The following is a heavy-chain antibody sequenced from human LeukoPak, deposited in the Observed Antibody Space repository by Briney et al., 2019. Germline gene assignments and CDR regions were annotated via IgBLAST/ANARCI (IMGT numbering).Heavy chain of an antibody. D-gene: IGHD1-1*01. CDR1: GYTFTGYY. V-gene: IGHV1-2*02. CDR3: AAAELELDAFDT. CDR2: INPNSGGA. J-gene: IGHJ3*02. Sequence: ASVKVSCKASGYTFTGYYMHWVRQAPGQGLEWMGWINPNSGGANYAQKFQGRVTMTRDTSISTAYMELSRLRSDDTAVYYCAAAELELDAFDTWGQGTMVTVSS.